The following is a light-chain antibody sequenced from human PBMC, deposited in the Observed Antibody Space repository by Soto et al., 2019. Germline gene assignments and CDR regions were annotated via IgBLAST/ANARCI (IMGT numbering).Light chain of an antibody. J-gene: IGKJ2*01. Sequence: EIVLTQSPATLSLSPGERPTLSCRASQSVSSYLAWSQQKPGQAPRLLIYDASNRATGIPARFSGSGSGTDFPLTISRLEPEDFAVYYCQQRRNWPPYTFGQGSKLEIK. CDR2: DAS. CDR1: QSVSSY. V-gene: IGKV3-11*01. CDR3: QQRRNWPPYT.